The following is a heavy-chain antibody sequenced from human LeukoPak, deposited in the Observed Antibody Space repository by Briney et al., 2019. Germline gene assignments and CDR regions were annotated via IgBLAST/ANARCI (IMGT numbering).Heavy chain of an antibody. CDR1: GGSISSGDYY. CDR2: IYYSGST. Sequence: SQTLSLTCTVSGGSISSGDYYWSWIRQPPGKGLEWIGYIYYSGSTYYNPSLKSRVTISVDTSKNQFSLKPSSVTAADTAVYYCARGWDDYGDWAFDPWGPGTLVTVSS. D-gene: IGHD4-17*01. V-gene: IGHV4-30-4*01. J-gene: IGHJ5*02. CDR3: ARGWDDYGDWAFDP.